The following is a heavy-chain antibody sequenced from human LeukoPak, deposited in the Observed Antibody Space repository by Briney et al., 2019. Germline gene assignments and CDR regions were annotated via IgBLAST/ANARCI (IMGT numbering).Heavy chain of an antibody. J-gene: IGHJ4*02. V-gene: IGHV4-39*01. CDR2: IYYSGST. Sequence: SETLSLTCTVSGGSINSSSYYWGWIRQPPGKGLECIGSIYYSGSTYYNPSLKSRVTISVDTSKNQFSLKLSSVTAADTAVYYCARHRGVSGYYYYWGQGTLVTVSS. CDR3: ARHRGVSGYYYY. D-gene: IGHD3-22*01. CDR1: GGSINSSSYY.